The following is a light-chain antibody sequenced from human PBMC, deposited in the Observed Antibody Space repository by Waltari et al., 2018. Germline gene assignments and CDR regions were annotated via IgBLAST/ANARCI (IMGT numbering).Light chain of an antibody. J-gene: IGLJ3*02. CDR2: YKSDADK. CDR3: MIWHSSAWV. V-gene: IGLV5-45*03. Sequence: QAVLTQPSSLSASPGASASLTCTLRSALNVGTYRIYWYQQQPGSPPQYLLRYKSDADKQQGSGVPSRFSGSKDASANAGILLISGLQSEDEADYYCMIWHSSAWVFGGGTKLTVL. CDR1: SALNVGTYR.